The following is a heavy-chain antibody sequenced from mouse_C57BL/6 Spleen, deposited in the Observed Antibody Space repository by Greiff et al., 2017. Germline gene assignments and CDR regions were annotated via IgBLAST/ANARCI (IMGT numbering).Heavy chain of an antibody. CDR1: GYTFTSYW. J-gene: IGHJ4*01. CDR3: ARGDYYGSKNDAMDY. Sequence: QVQLQQPGAELVKPGASVKLSCKASGYTFTSYWMQWVKQRPGQGLEWIGEIDPSDSYTNYNQKFKGKATLTVDTSSSTAYMQLSSLTSEDSAVYYCARGDYYGSKNDAMDYWGQGTSVTVSS. D-gene: IGHD1-1*01. CDR2: IDPSDSYT. V-gene: IGHV1-50*01.